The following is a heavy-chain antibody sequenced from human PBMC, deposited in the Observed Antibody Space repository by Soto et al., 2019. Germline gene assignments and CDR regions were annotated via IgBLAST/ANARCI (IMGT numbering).Heavy chain of an antibody. CDR3: ARAFLNWNWRYNWFDP. Sequence: SETLSLTCTVSGGSISSGGYYWSWIRQHPGKGLEWIGYIYYSGSTYYNPSLKSRVTISVDTSKNQFSLKLSSVTAADTAVYYCARAFLNWNWRYNWFDPWGQGTLVPVS. CDR1: GGSISSGGYY. J-gene: IGHJ5*02. CDR2: IYYSGST. V-gene: IGHV4-31*03. D-gene: IGHD1-1*01.